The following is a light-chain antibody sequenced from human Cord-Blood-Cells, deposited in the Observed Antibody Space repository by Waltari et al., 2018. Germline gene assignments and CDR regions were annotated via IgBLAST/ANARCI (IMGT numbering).Light chain of an antibody. J-gene: IGLJ1*01. Sequence: NFMLTQPHSVSESPGKTVTISCTRSSGSIATNCVQWYQQSPGSSPTTVIYEDNHKPTGVPDRFSCSIYSSSNSASLTISGLNTEDEADYCCQSYDSSNYVFGTGTKVTGL. CDR1: SGSIATNC. CDR2: EDN. V-gene: IGLV6-57*01. CDR3: QSYDSSNYV.